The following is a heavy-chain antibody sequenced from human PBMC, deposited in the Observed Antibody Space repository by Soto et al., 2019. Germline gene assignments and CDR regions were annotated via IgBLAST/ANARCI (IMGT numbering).Heavy chain of an antibody. CDR2: ISGDGSST. D-gene: IGHD5-12*01. V-gene: IGHV3-74*03. CDR1: GLTLSGYW. CDR3: ARDHGRLG. Sequence: PGGSLRLSCAASGLTLSGYWMHWVRQAPGKGLVWVSRISGDGSSTEYADSVKGRFTISRDNAKNTLYLQMNSLRVEDTAVYYCARDHGRLGWGQGTMVTVSS. J-gene: IGHJ3*01.